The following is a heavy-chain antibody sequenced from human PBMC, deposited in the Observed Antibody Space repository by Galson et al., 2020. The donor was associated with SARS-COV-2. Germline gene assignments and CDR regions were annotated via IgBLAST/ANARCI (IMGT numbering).Heavy chain of an antibody. J-gene: IGHJ4*02. Sequence: GESLKISCAASGDTFSKYVMSWVRLAPGKGPEWVAGISGRGDDTFYADSVRGRFTISRDNSKNTLSLQMSGLKVADTATYYCVKIGRDGFNSLNSWGQGTLGTFSS. CDR3: VKIGRDGFNSLNS. V-gene: IGHV3-23*01. D-gene: IGHD1-26*01. CDR2: ISGRGDDT. CDR1: GDTFSKYV.